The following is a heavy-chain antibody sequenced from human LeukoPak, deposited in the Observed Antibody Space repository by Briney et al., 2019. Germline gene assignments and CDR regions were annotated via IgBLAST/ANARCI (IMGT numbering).Heavy chain of an antibody. CDR2: ISSDGRTK. J-gene: IGHJ5*02. Sequence: GGSLRLSCAASGFTFSTHAMHWVRQTPDKGLEWVAVISSDGRTKHYADSVKGRFTISRDNSKNTLYLQMNSLRAEDTAVYYCARVRRSGWYGYNWFDPWGQGTLVTVSS. CDR3: ARVRRSGWYGYNWFDP. D-gene: IGHD6-19*01. CDR1: GFTFSTHA. V-gene: IGHV3-30*03.